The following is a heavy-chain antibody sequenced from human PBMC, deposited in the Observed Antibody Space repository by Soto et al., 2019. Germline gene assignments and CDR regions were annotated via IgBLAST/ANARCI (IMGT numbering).Heavy chain of an antibody. Sequence: PSETLSLTCAVYGGSFSGYYWSWIRQPPGKGLEWIGEINHSGSTNYNPSLKSRVTISEDTSKNQFSLKLSSVTAADTAVYYCARERPDGARLDPWGQGTLVTVSS. CDR1: GGSFSGYY. D-gene: IGHD6-6*01. CDR2: INHSGST. J-gene: IGHJ5*02. V-gene: IGHV4-34*01. CDR3: ARERPDGARLDP.